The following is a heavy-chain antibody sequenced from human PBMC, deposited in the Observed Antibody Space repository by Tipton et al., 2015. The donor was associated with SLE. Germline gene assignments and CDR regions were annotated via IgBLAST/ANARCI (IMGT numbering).Heavy chain of an antibody. CDR3: ARENNWFDP. CDR1: GYSISSGYF. Sequence: TLSHTCEVSGYSISSGYFWGWIRQPPGKGVEWIGGIYHSGNTYYKPSPKSRVTMSVDTSKNQFSLKLSSVTAADTAVYHCARENNWFDPWGQGTLVTVSS. J-gene: IGHJ5*02. V-gene: IGHV4-38-2*02. CDR2: IYHSGNT.